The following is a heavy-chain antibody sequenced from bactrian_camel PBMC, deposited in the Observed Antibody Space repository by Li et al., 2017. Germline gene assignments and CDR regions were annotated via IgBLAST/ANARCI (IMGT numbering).Heavy chain of an antibody. V-gene: IGHV3S40*01. Sequence: VQLVESGGGLVQPGRSLRLSCAASRVSYNTMAWFRQAPGKEREGVASIFTGSGATYYPDSVKGRFTISRDDAKNTVYLQMNSLEPEDTGMYYCAAERIIPCYAALSFTNWGQGTQVTVS. J-gene: IGHJ4*01. CDR3: AAERIIPCYAALSFTN. CDR2: IFTGSGAT. CDR1: RVSYNT. D-gene: IGHD1*01.